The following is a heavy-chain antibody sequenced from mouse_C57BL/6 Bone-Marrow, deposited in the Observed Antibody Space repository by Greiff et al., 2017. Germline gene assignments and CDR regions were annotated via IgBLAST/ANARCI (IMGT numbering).Heavy chain of an antibody. J-gene: IGHJ3*01. CDR1: GYTFTSYG. CDR3: ASDSGYWFAY. CDR2: IYPRSGNT. V-gene: IGHV1-81*01. D-gene: IGHD1-3*01. Sequence: QVQLQQSGAELARPGASVKLSCKASGYTFTSYGISWVKQRTGQGLEWIGEIYPRSGNTYYNEKFKGKATVTADKSSSTAYMELRSLTSEDAAVYFYASDSGYWFAYWGQGTLVTVSA.